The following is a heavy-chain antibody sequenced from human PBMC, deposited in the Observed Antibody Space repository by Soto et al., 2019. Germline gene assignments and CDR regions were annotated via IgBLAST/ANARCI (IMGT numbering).Heavy chain of an antibody. V-gene: IGHV1-8*01. CDR1: GYTFTSYD. D-gene: IGHD1-1*01. CDR3: ARDPGETGTTGGGAFDI. J-gene: IGHJ3*02. CDR2: MNPNSGNT. Sequence: QVQLVQSGAEVKKPGASVKVSCKASGYTFTSYDINWVRQATGQGLEWMGWMNPNSGNTGYAQKFQGRVTMTRNTSISTAYMELSSLRSEDTAVYYCARDPGETGTTGGGAFDIWGQGTMVTVSS.